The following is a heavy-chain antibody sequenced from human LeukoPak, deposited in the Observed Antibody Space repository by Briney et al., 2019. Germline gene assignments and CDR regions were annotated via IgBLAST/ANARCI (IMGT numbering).Heavy chain of an antibody. D-gene: IGHD2-15*01. CDR1: GGSLSSYY. Sequence: SETLSLTCTVSGGSLSSYYWSWIRQPPGKGLEWIGYIYSRGLTRGSTNYNPSLKSRVTISVDTSKNQFSLKLSSVTAADTAVYYCARGSQSLGYCSGGSCRAKIFDYWGQGTLVTVSS. CDR2: IYSRGLTRGST. V-gene: IGHV4-59*12. CDR3: ARGSQSLGYCSGGSCRAKIFDY. J-gene: IGHJ4*02.